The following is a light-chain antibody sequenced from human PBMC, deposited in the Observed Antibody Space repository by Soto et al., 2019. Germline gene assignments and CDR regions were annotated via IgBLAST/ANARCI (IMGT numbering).Light chain of an antibody. Sequence: EIVLTQSPGTLSLSPVERSTLSCRASQSVSSSYLAWYQQKPVQAPRLLIYGASSRANGIPERLSGSGSGQDFTLTISRLEPEDFAVSYCQQYGSSPFTFGPGTKVDIK. J-gene: IGKJ3*01. V-gene: IGKV3-20*01. CDR3: QQYGSSPFT. CDR2: GAS. CDR1: QSVSSSY.